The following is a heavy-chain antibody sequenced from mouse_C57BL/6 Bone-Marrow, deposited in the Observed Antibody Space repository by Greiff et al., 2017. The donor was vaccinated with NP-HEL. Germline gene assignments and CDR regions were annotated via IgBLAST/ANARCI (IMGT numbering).Heavy chain of an antibody. J-gene: IGHJ1*03. CDR1: GFNIKNTY. Sequence: VQLQQSVAELVRPGASVKLSCTASGFNIKNTYMHWVKQRPEQGLEWIGRIDPANGNTKYAPKFQGKATITADTSSNTAYLQLSSLTSEDTAIYYCARSEYGSSYGGWYFDVWGTGTTVTVSS. CDR3: ARSEYGSSYGGWYFDV. V-gene: IGHV14-3*01. D-gene: IGHD1-1*01. CDR2: IDPANGNT.